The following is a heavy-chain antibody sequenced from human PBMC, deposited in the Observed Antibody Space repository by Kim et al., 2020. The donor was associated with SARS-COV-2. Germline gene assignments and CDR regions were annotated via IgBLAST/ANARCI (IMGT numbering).Heavy chain of an antibody. Sequence: ASVKVSCKASGYTFTTYAMQWVRQAPGQGLEWMGWINPGRGNTKYSEKFQGRLTITRDTSARNVYMELSSLRPEDTAVYYCARSVAIMPPGMDVWGQGTTVTVSS. D-gene: IGHD2-21*01. CDR2: INPGRGNT. CDR3: ARSVAIMPPGMDV. CDR1: GYTFTTYA. J-gene: IGHJ6*02. V-gene: IGHV1-3*01.